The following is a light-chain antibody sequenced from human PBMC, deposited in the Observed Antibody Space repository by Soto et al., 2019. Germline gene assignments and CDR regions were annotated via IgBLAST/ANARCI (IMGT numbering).Light chain of an antibody. V-gene: IGKV1-33*01. CDR1: QDISNY. CDR2: DAS. CDR3: QQYDNLPFT. J-gene: IGKJ4*01. Sequence: DIQMTQSPSSLSASVGDRVTITCQASQDISNYLTWYQQRPGKAPKLLIYDASNLETGVPSRFSGSGSRTDFTFTISSLQPEDIATYYCQQYDNLPFTFGGGTKVEIK.